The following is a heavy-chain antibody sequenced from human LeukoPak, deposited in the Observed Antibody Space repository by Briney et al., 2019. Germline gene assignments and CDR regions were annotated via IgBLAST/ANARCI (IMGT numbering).Heavy chain of an antibody. J-gene: IGHJ3*02. CDR3: ARAQSRTHWDGFDT. CDR1: GYTFTSYG. Sequence: ASVKVSCRASGYTFTSYGISWVRQAPGRGLEWMGWISTDNGNTNYAQNLQGRVSMTRDTFTSTVYMELRSLRSDDTAVYYCARAQSRTHWDGFDTWGQGTTVNLPS. D-gene: IGHD5-24*01. V-gene: IGHV1-18*01. CDR2: ISTDNGNT.